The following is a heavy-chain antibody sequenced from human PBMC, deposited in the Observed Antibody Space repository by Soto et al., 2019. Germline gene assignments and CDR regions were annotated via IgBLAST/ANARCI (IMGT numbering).Heavy chain of an antibody. D-gene: IGHD3-9*01. J-gene: IGHJ4*02. CDR2: IMPVFDIV. CDR1: GGTFSSYG. Sequence: QVQLVQSETEVKKPGSSVKVSCKASGGTFSSYGITWVRLVPGQGLEWMGGIMPVFDIVNYAQKFQGRVSITADKSTSTAYMELSSLRSEDTAVYYCARYYGILTGYFGSWGQGTLVTVSS. V-gene: IGHV1-69*14. CDR3: ARYYGILTGYFGS.